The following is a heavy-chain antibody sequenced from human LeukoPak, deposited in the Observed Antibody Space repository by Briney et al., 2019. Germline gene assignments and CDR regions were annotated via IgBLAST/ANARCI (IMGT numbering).Heavy chain of an antibody. D-gene: IGHD5-18*01. J-gene: IGHJ3*02. CDR3: ARVGAAMATSDAFDI. V-gene: IGHV3-7*01. CDR1: GFTFSSYW. Sequence: GGSLRLSCAASGFTFSSYWMSWVRQAPGKGLEWVANIKQDGSEKYYVDSVKGRFTISRDNAKNSLYLQMNSLRAEDTAVYYCARVGAAMATSDAFDIWGQGTMVTVSS. CDR2: IKQDGSEK.